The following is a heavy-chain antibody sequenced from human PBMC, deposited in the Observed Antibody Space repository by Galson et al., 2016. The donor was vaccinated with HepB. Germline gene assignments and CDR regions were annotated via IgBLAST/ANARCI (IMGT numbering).Heavy chain of an antibody. CDR1: GYNFADYW. Sequence: QSGAEVKKPGESLRISCEASGYNFADYWISWVRQLPGKGLEWMGRIDPDDSYTNYSPSFQGHVTMSTDKSSTTVYLQWSSLKASDTDIYFCARHGDVDTAMVPFEYWGQGTLVAVSS. D-gene: IGHD5-18*01. J-gene: IGHJ4*02. CDR3: ARHGDVDTAMVPFEY. CDR2: IDPDDSYT. V-gene: IGHV5-10-1*01.